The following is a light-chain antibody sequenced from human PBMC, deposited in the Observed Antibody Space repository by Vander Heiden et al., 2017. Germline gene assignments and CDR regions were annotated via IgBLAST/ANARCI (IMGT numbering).Light chain of an antibody. CDR3: QSADSSGADVV. CDR2: KDS. J-gene: IGLJ2*01. Sequence: SYELTQPPSVSVSPGQTARITCSGDALPKQYAFWYQQKPGQAPVLVMYKDSERSSGIPDRFSGSSSGTTVTLIISGVQAEDEADYYCQSADSSGADVVFGGGTKLTVL. CDR1: ALPKQY. V-gene: IGLV3-25*03.